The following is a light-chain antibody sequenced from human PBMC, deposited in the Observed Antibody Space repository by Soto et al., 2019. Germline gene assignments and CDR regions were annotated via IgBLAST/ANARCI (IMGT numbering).Light chain of an antibody. CDR1: RSDVGVYNY. Sequence: QSVLTQPRSVSASPGQSVTLSCTGSRSDVGVYNYVSWYQQHPGKAPKLMIYDVSKRPSGVPGRFSGSKSGNTASLTISGLQAEDETHYYCCSHGGGYTPLVFGGGTKVTVL. CDR3: CSHGGGYTPLV. J-gene: IGLJ2*01. V-gene: IGLV2-11*01. CDR2: DVS.